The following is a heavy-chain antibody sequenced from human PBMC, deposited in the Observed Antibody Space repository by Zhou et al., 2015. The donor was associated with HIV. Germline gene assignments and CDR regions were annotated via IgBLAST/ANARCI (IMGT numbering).Heavy chain of an antibody. Sequence: EVQLVESGGELVKPGGSLRLSCTASGFTFTNAWMTWVRQVPGKGLEWVGRIKSRSDGGTTDYGAPVKGRFTISRDDSKNTVFLQMNSVKVEDTAIYYCATGSTIGGWGRGTMVTVSS. D-gene: IGHD5/OR15-5a*01. CDR1: GFTFTNAW. CDR3: ATGSTIGG. J-gene: IGHJ3*01. V-gene: IGHV3-15*01. CDR2: IKSRSDGGTT.